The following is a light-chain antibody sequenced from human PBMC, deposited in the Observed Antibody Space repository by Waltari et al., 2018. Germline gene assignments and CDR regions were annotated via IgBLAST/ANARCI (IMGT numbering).Light chain of an antibody. CDR1: HSVSRWV. Sequence: SCRASHSVSRWVAWYQQKPGQPPRLLIYGASSRATGIPDRFSGSGSGTDFSLTISRLEPEDFAVYYCQKYGTLPATFGQGTRVEVK. CDR2: GAS. CDR3: QKYGTLPAT. V-gene: IGKV3-20*01. J-gene: IGKJ1*01.